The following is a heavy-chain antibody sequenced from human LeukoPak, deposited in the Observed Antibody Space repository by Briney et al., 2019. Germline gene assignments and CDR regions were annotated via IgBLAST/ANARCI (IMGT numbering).Heavy chain of an antibody. V-gene: IGHV3-7*01. Sequence: GGSLRLSCGPSVYTFSLSALRGVRHTLGKGVEWVAHIAQDGGEKHYVVSVEGRFTISRDNAKTLLYQKMNLLRAEDTALYCWAREWNIQYTVGVDYWGQGTLVTVSS. J-gene: IGHJ4*02. CDR1: VYTFSLSA. CDR2: IAQDGGEK. D-gene: IGHD4-23*01. CDR3: AREWNIQYTVGVDY.